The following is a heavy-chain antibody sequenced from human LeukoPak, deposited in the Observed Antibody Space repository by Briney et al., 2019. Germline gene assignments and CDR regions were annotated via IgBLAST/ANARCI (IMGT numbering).Heavy chain of an antibody. Sequence: SGGSLRLSCAASGFIFSSYGMSWVRQAPGKGLEWVSSISGSGGSTYYADSVEGRFTISRDNSKNTLYLQMNSLRAEDTAVYYCAKAGADISWFDPWGQGTLVTVSS. V-gene: IGHV3-23*01. CDR2: ISGSGGST. CDR3: AKAGADISWFDP. J-gene: IGHJ5*02. D-gene: IGHD5-12*01. CDR1: GFIFSSYG.